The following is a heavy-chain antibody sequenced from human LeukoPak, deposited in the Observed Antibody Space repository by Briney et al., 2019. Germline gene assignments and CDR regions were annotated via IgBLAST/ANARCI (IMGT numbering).Heavy chain of an antibody. J-gene: IGHJ3*02. D-gene: IGHD3-10*01. CDR1: GFTFSSYS. CDR2: ISSSSSYI. CDR3: ARGLSGELPNDAFDI. V-gene: IGHV3-21*01. Sequence: GGSLRLSCAASGFTFSSYSMNWVRQAPGKGLEWVSSISSSSSYIYYADSVKGRFTISRDNAKNSLYLQMNSLRAEDTAVYHCARGLSGELPNDAFDIWGQGTMVTVSS.